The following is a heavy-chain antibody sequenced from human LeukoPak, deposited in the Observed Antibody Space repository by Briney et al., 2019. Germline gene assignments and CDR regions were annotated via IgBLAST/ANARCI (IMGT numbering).Heavy chain of an antibody. CDR3: ARGGSWYGD. D-gene: IGHD6-13*01. Sequence: SETLSLTCSVSGGSISGHYWTWIRQSPGKGLEWIGYIYFTGTTNYYPSLQSRVTISLDTSKNQIALKLRSVTAADTAVYYCARGGSWYGDWGQGTLVTVSS. CDR1: GGSISGHY. V-gene: IGHV4-59*08. CDR2: IYFTGTT. J-gene: IGHJ1*01.